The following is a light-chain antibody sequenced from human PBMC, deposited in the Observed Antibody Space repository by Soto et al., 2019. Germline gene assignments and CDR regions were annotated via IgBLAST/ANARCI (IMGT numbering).Light chain of an antibody. Sequence: EIVLTQSPATLSLSPGERATLSCRATQSVSSYLAWYQQKPDQAPRLLIYGASNRATGIPARFSGSGSGTDFTLNISSLEPEDFAVYYCQHRGKWPRTFGQGTKLEIK. J-gene: IGKJ2*01. V-gene: IGKV3-11*01. CDR3: QHRGKWPRT. CDR1: QSVSSY. CDR2: GAS.